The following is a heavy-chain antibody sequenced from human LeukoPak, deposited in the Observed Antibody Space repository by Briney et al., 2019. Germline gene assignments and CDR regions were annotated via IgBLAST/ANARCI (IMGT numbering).Heavy chain of an antibody. D-gene: IGHD2-2*01. J-gene: IGHJ5*02. CDR3: ARGYCSSTSCYLGAKHNWFDP. CDR2: IYYSGST. CDR1: GGSISSHY. V-gene: IGHV4-59*11. Sequence: SETLSLTCTVSGGSISSHYWSWIRQPPGKGLEWIGYIYYSGSTNYNPSLKSRVTISVDTSKNQFSLKLSSVTAADTAVYYCARGYCSSTSCYLGAKHNWFDPWGQGPLATVSS.